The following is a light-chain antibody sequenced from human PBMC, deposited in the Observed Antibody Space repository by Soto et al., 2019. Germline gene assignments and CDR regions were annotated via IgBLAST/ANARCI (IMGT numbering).Light chain of an antibody. CDR3: CSYAHDTRSGTVV. CDR1: SSDVGSYNL. Sequence: QSALTQPPSASGSPGQSITISCTGTSSDVGSYNLVSWYQQNPGKAPKLMIYEGTKRPSGVSDRFSGSKSGNTASMTISGLQAEDEADYYCCSYAHDTRSGTVVFGGGTKVTVL. J-gene: IGLJ2*01. V-gene: IGLV2-23*01. CDR2: EGT.